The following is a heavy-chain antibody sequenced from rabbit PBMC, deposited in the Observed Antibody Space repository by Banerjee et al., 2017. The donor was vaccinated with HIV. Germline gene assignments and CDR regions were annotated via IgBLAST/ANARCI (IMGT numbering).Heavy chain of an antibody. CDR1: GFSFSSSYN. D-gene: IGHD4-1*01. CDR3: VRGGDL. CDR2: IYGGSSGST. V-gene: IGHV1S40*01. Sequence: QSLEESGGDLVKPGASLTLTCTASGFSFSSSYNMCWVRQAPGKGLEWIACIYGGSSGSTYYASWAKGRFTISKTSSTTVTLQMTSLTAADTATYFCVRGGDLWGPGTLVTVS. J-gene: IGHJ4*01.